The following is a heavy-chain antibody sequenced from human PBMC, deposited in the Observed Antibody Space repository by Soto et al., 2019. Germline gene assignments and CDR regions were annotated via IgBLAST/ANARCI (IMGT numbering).Heavy chain of an antibody. D-gene: IGHD1-26*01. V-gene: IGHV1-46*01. CDR1: GYTFTNDF. Sequence: QVQLVQSGAEVKKPGASVKVSCKASGYTFTNDFMHWVRQAPGQGLEWMGIINPSGSSTTYAQKFQGRVNMTRDTSTSTLYMELRSLRSEDTAVYYCATRVGSVGVLDYWCQGTLVTVSS. CDR2: INPSGSST. CDR3: ATRVGSVGVLDY. J-gene: IGHJ4*02.